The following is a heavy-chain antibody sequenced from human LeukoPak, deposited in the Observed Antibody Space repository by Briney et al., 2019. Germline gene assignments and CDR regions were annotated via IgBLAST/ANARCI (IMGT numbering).Heavy chain of an antibody. D-gene: IGHD3-22*01. CDR3: ARGVGRITLIIALDF. V-gene: IGHV4-34*01. CDR2: INHSGST. CDR1: GGSFSGYY. Sequence: PSETLSLTCGVYGGSFSGYYWNWIREPPGNGLEWIGEINHSGSTNYNPSLKSRVTISVDTSKNQFSLKLSSVTAADTAVYYCARGVGRITLIIALDFWGQGTLVTVSS. J-gene: IGHJ4*02.